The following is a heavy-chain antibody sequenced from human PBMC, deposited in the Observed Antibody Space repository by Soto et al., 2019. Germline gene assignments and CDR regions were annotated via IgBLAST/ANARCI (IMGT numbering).Heavy chain of an antibody. CDR1: GFTFSSCA. V-gene: IGHV3-23*01. CDR2: ISGSGDST. D-gene: IGHD6-13*01. J-gene: IGHJ4*02. Sequence: SGGSLRLSCAASGFTFSSCAMGWVRQAPGKGLEWVSVISGSGDSTYYADSVKGRFTISRDNSKNTLYLQMNSLRAEDTAVYYCARRGPGTYFDYWGQGTLVTVSS. CDR3: ARRGPGTYFDY.